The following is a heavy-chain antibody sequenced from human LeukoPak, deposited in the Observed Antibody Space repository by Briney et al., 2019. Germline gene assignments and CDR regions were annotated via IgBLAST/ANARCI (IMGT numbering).Heavy chain of an antibody. J-gene: IGHJ5*02. CDR3: ARGRRIAVAGTRGLWFDP. V-gene: IGHV1-8*01. Sequence: GASVKVSCKASGYTFTSYDINWVRQATGQGLEWMGWMNPNSGNTGYAQKFQGRVTMTRNTSISTAYMELSSLRSEDTAVYYCARGRRIAVAGTRGLWFDPWGQGTLVTVSS. CDR1: GYTFTSYD. D-gene: IGHD6-19*01. CDR2: MNPNSGNT.